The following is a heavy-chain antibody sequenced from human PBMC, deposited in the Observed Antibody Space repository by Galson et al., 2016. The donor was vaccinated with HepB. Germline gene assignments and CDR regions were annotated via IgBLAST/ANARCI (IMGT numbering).Heavy chain of an antibody. V-gene: IGHV4-4*07. CDR1: GGSISSNY. D-gene: IGHD4-17*01. Sequence: SETLSLTCTVSGGSISSNYWSWIRQPAGKGLEWIGRIYTSGRTNYNPSLKSRVTMSVDTSKNQFSLKLSSVTAADTAVYYCASEREVHDYGDLSGYFQHWGQGALVTVSS. CDR2: IYTSGRT. CDR3: ASEREVHDYGDLSGYFQH. J-gene: IGHJ1*01.